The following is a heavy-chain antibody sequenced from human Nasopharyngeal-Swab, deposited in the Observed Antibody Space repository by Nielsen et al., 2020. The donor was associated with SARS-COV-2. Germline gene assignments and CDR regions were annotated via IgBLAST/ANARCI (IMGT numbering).Heavy chain of an antibody. D-gene: IGHD4-17*01. CDR3: ARRGEGYGDYLDY. CDR1: GGSISNYH. Sequence: SETLSLTCSVSGGSISNYHWNWIRQPPGKGLEWIGYIYYSGSTNYNPSLKSRVTISVDTSKNQFSLKLRSVTAADTAVYYCARRGEGYGDYLDYWGQGTLVTVSS. V-gene: IGHV4-59*08. J-gene: IGHJ4*02. CDR2: IYYSGST.